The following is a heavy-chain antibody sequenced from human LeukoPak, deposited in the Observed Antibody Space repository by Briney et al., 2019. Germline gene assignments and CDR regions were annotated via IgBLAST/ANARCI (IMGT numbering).Heavy chain of an antibody. Sequence: SETLSLTCAVYGGSFSGYYWSWIRQPPGKGLEWIGEINHSGSTNYNPSLKSRVTISVDTSKNQFSLKLSSVTAADTAVYYCARGRYNWNYWGQGTLVTVSS. D-gene: IGHD1-20*01. CDR2: INHSGST. V-gene: IGHV4-34*01. CDR3: ARGRYNWNY. J-gene: IGHJ4*02. CDR1: GGSFSGYY.